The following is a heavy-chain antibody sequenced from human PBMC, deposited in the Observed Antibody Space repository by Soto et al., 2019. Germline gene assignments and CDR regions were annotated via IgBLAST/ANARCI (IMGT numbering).Heavy chain of an antibody. J-gene: IGHJ4*02. CDR3: VHKGGGDRILDY. CDR1: GFSLSTSGVG. Sequence: QITLKESGPALVKPTQTLTLTCTFSGFSLSTSGVGVGWIRQPPGEALEWLALIYWDDYKHFSPSLESRLTITRDTPRNQVVLSMTNIDPLDTATYYCVHKGGGDRILDYWGQGTLVTVSS. V-gene: IGHV2-5*02. D-gene: IGHD3-16*01. CDR2: IYWDDYK.